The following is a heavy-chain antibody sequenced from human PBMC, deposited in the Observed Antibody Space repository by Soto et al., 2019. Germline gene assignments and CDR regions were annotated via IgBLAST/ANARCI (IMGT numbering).Heavy chain of an antibody. CDR2: IYYSGT. J-gene: IGHJ4*02. V-gene: IGHV4-30-4*01. CDR3: ARDLAYCSTGRCYAKWGY. Sequence: QVQLQESGPGLVKPSQTLSLTCTVSGGSISGDDYFWSWIRQPPGKGLEWIGFIYYSGTYYNPSLKSRATISTDTSKNHFSLKLSSVTGADTAVYYCARDLAYCSTGRCYAKWGYWGQGTLVTVSS. D-gene: IGHD2-15*01. CDR1: GGSISGDDYF.